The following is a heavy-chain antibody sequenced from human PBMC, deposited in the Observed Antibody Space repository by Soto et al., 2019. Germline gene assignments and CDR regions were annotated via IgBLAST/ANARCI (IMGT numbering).Heavy chain of an antibody. CDR1: GFTFSSYA. CDR2: ISYDGSNK. J-gene: IGHJ4*02. Sequence: QVQLVESGGGVVQPGRSLRLSCAASGFTFSSYAMHWVRQAPGKGLEWVAVISYDGSNKYYADSVKGRFTISRDNSKNTLYLQMNSLRAEDTAVYYCAKDHTRAAVVLLDYWGQGTLVTVSS. D-gene: IGHD2-2*01. CDR3: AKDHTRAAVVLLDY. V-gene: IGHV3-30*18.